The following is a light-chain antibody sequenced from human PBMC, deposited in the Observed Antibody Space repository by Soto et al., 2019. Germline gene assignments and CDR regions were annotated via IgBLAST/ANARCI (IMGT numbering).Light chain of an antibody. CDR3: LQRSDWPIT. Sequence: ESLLTQSPATLSLSPGERSTLSCRASQSVSSYLAWYQQKPGQAPRLLIYDASNRATGIPARFSGSGSGTDFTLTISYLEPEDFAVYYCLQRSDWPITFGQGTRLEIK. V-gene: IGKV3-11*01. J-gene: IGKJ5*01. CDR2: DAS. CDR1: QSVSSY.